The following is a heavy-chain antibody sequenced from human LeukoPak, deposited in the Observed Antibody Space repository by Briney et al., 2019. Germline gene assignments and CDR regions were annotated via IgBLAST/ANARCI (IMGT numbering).Heavy chain of an antibody. J-gene: IGHJ6*03. D-gene: IGHD2-15*01. CDR3: ARDRGIVVRAYYYYYMGV. CDR2: ISGSGGST. V-gene: IGHV3-23*01. CDR1: GFTFSSYA. Sequence: GGSLRLSCAASGFTFSSYAMSWVRQAPGKGLEWVSAISGSGGSTYYADSVKGRFTISRDNSKNTLYLQMNSLRAEDTAVYYCARDRGIVVRAYYYYYMGVWGKGTTVTVSS.